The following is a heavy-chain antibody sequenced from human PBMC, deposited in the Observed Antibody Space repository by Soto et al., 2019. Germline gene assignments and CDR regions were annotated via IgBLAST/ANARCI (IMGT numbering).Heavy chain of an antibody. CDR3: ARDFSSLGNFEY. CDR2: FSGSGGRT. Sequence: GGALRLSCAASGFTFSNYDMSWVRQAPGKGLEWVASFSGSGGRTYYADSVKGRFTISRDNSKNTLYLQMNSLRAEDTAVYYCARDFSSLGNFEYWGQGTLVTVSS. V-gene: IGHV3-23*01. D-gene: IGHD6-6*01. J-gene: IGHJ4*02. CDR1: GFTFSNYD.